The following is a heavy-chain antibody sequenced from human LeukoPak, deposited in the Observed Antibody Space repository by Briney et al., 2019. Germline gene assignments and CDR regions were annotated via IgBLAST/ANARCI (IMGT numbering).Heavy chain of an antibody. CDR2: IYYSGST. CDR1: GGSINNGDNY. CDR3: ARPWSDAFDI. V-gene: IGHV4-39*01. Sequence: SETLSLTCTVSGGSINNGDNYWSWIRQPPGKGLEWIGSIYYSGSTYYNPSLKSRVTISVDTSKNQFSLKLSSVTAADTAVYYCARPWSDAFDIWGQGTMVTVSS. J-gene: IGHJ3*02.